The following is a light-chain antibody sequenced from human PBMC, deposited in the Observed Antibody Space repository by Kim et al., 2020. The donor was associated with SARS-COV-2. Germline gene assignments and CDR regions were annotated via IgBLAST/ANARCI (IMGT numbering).Light chain of an antibody. Sequence: PGERATLSCRASQSVSSNLAWYQQKPGQAPRLLIYDASNRAPGIPARFSGSGSGTDFSLTISSLEFEDSAVYYCQQRSDWPITFGQGTRLEIK. V-gene: IGKV3-11*01. CDR2: DAS. CDR1: QSVSSN. CDR3: QQRSDWPIT. J-gene: IGKJ5*01.